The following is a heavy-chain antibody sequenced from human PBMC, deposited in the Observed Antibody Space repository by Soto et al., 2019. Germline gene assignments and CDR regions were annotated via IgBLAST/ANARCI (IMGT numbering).Heavy chain of an antibody. CDR3: ARVASEYYDSSGFLDY. V-gene: IGHV3-74*01. D-gene: IGHD3-22*01. CDR2: IKRDGSTT. Sequence: GGSLRLSCAASGFTFSDYWMHWVRQAPGKGLEWVSRIKRDGSTTNYADTVKGRFTISRDNAKNTLYLEMNSLRAEDTVVYYCARVASEYYDSSGFLDYWGQGTLVTVSS. J-gene: IGHJ4*02. CDR1: GFTFSDYW.